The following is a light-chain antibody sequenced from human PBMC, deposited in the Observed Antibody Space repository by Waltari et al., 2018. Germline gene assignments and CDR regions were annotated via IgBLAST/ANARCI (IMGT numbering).Light chain of an antibody. CDR1: QGINSY. J-gene: IGKJ3*01. CDR2: AAS. CDR3: QQLNSYPFT. V-gene: IGKV1-9*01. Sequence: DIQLTQSPSFLSASVGDRVTITCRASQGINSYFAWYQQKPGIAPTILIYAASPLQTGGPSRFSGTESGTEFTLTISSLQPEDFATYYCQQLNSYPFTFGPGTTVAIK.